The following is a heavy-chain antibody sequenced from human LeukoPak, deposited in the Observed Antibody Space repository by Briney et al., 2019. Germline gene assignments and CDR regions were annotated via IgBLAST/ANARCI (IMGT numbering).Heavy chain of an antibody. CDR3: ARDVGFGKLFGYFNL. V-gene: IGHV3-49*04. CDR2: IRSRTHGGTT. Sequence: PGGSLRLSCTASGFTFANYAMSWVRQAPGKGLEWVSFIRSRTHGGTTEYAASVKGRFAISRDDSKSIAYLQMSSLKTDDTAVYYCARDVGFGKLFGYFNLWGRGTLVTVSS. D-gene: IGHD3-10*01. CDR1: GFTFANYA. J-gene: IGHJ2*01.